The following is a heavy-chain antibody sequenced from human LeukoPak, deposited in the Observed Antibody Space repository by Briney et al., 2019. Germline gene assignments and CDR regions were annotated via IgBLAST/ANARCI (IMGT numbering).Heavy chain of an antibody. Sequence: GGSLRLSCAASGFTFSSYAMHWVRQAPGKGLEWVAVISYDGSNKYYADSVKGRFTISRDNSKNTLYLQMNSLRAEDTAIYYCARGSSGRLLSSWFDPWGQGTLVTVSS. CDR3: ARGSSGRLLSSWFDP. CDR2: ISYDGSNK. V-gene: IGHV3-30*04. J-gene: IGHJ5*02. D-gene: IGHD2-21*02. CDR1: GFTFSSYA.